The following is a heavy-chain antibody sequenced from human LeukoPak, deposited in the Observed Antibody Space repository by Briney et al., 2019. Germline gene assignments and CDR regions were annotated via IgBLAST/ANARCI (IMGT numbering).Heavy chain of an antibody. J-gene: IGHJ4*02. Sequence: ASVKVSCKASGYTFTSYYMHWVRQAPGQGLEWMGIINPSGGSTSYAQKLQGRVTMTTDTSASTAYMELRSLTSDDTAVYYCARSGGYNDYWGQGTLVTVSS. D-gene: IGHD5-24*01. V-gene: IGHV1-46*01. CDR2: INPSGGST. CDR1: GYTFTSYY. CDR3: ARSGGYNDY.